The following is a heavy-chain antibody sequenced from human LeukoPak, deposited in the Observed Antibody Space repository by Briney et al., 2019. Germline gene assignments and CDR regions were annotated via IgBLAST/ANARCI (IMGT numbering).Heavy chain of an antibody. V-gene: IGHV1-18*01. CDR3: ASHRFDYVIFDY. Sequence: ASVKVSCKASGYTFTSYGISWVRQAPGQGLEWMGWISAYNGNTNYAQKLQGRVTMTTDTSTSTAYMELRSLRSDDTAVYYCASHRFDYVIFDYWGQGTLVTVSS. D-gene: IGHD3-9*01. CDR2: ISAYNGNT. CDR1: GYTFTSYG. J-gene: IGHJ4*02.